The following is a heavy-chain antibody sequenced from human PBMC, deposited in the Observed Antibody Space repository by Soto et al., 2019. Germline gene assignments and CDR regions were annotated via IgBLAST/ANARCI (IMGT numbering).Heavy chain of an antibody. CDR2: TYYRSKWYN. D-gene: IGHD3-3*01. V-gene: IGHV6-1*01. J-gene: IGHJ6*03. Sequence: SQTLSLTCAISGDRVSSNSAAWNWIRQSPSRGLEWLGRTYYRSKWYNDYAVSVKSRITINPDTSKNQFSLQLNSVTPADTAPYYCARVGYYNYYYMDVWGKGTTVTVSS. CDR1: GDRVSSNSAA. CDR3: ARVGYYNYYYMDV.